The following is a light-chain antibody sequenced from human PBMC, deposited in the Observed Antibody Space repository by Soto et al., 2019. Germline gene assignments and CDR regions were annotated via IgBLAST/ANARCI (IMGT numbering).Light chain of an antibody. J-gene: IGKJ4*01. CDR3: QQYNTWQIT. CDR1: NCVSSK. Sequence: DIVMTQSPATLSVAPGERVTFSCRASNCVSSKLAWYQHKPGPAPRLLISGASTGATGIPARFSGSGSGTEFTLTISSLQCADCAISYCQQYNTWQITFGGGTKVEIK. V-gene: IGKV3-15*01. CDR2: GAS.